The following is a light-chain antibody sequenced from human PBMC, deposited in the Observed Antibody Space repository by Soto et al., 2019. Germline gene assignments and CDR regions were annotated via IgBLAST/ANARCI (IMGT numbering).Light chain of an antibody. Sequence: EIVMTQSPASLSVSPGERATLYCRASQSVGTNLAWYQQKPGQAPRVLIFATSTRATGIPARFSGSWSGTEFSLTISSLESEDFAVYYCQRYDDWPLIFGGGTKLEIK. CDR3: QRYDDWPLI. V-gene: IGKV3-15*01. CDR1: QSVGTN. CDR2: ATS. J-gene: IGKJ4*01.